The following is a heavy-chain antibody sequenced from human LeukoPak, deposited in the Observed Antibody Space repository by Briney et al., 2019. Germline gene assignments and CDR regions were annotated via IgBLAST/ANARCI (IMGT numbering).Heavy chain of an antibody. J-gene: IGHJ5*02. CDR2: IYYSGST. V-gene: IGHV4-31*03. CDR1: GGSISSGGYY. D-gene: IGHD1-7*01. CDR3: ARGPPLELAWFDP. Sequence: PSETLSLTCTVSGGSISSGGYYWSWLRQHPGKGLEWIGYIYYSGSTYYNPSLKSRVTISVDTSKNQFSLKLSSVTAADTAVYYCARGPPLELAWFDPWGQGTLVTVSS.